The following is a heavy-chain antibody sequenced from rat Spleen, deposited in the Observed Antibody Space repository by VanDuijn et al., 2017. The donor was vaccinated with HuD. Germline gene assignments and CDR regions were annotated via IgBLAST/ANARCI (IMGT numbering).Heavy chain of an antibody. CDR3: ARDIYGGYSELGYFAY. CDR1: GFTFSDYG. CDR2: ISVGGGNT. V-gene: IGHV5S23*01. Sequence: EVQLVQSGGGLVQPGKSLKLSCAALGFTFSDYGMAWVRQAPEKGVAWVASISVGGGNTYYRDSVKGRFTISRDNAKSTLYLQMDSLRSEDTATYFCARDIYGGYSELGYFAYWGQGTLVTVSS. J-gene: IGHJ3*01. D-gene: IGHD1-11*01.